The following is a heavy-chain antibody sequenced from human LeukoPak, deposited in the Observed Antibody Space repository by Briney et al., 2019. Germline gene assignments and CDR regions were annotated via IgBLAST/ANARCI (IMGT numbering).Heavy chain of an antibody. J-gene: IGHJ4*02. CDR1: GGSISSGSYY. Sequence: SETLSLTCTVSGGSISSGSYYWSWIRQPVGQGLEWIVRIYTSGSTNYNPSLKRRATISVDTSKNQFSLKLSSVDAADTAVYYCAREKGGAYFDYWGQGTLVTVSS. D-gene: IGHD1-26*01. CDR3: AREKGGAYFDY. V-gene: IGHV4-61*02. CDR2: IYTSGST.